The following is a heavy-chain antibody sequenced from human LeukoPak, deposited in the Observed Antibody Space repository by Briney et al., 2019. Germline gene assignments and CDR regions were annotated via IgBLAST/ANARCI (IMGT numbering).Heavy chain of an antibody. CDR1: GFTFSSFA. CDR3: AKRTSGSSWYSSDS. V-gene: IGHV3-23*01. CDR2: MSGDATST. D-gene: IGHD6-13*01. J-gene: IGHJ4*02. Sequence: GGSLRLSCAASGFTFSSFAMNWVRQAPGKGLEWVSTMSGDATSTYYADSVKGRFTISRANSKTTLFLQMNSLRAEDTAVYYCAKRTSGSSWYSSDSWGQGTLVTVSS.